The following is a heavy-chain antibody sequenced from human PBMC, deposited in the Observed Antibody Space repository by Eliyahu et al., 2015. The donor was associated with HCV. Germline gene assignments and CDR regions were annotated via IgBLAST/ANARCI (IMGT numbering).Heavy chain of an antibody. CDR3: ARDLTPSGFYDVLTGYHIPYY. D-gene: IGHD3-9*01. CDR1: GFXFSXYA. V-gene: IGHV3-33*01. CDR2: IWYVGDNK. J-gene: IGHJ4*02. Sequence: QAQLVESGGGVVQPGRSLRLSCVASGFXFSXYAXXWVRQAPGKGVGWVAVIWYVGDNKNYADSVKGRFTISRDNSKNTLYLQMNSLRAEDTAVYYCARDLTPSGFYDVLTGYHIPYYWGQGTLVTVSS.